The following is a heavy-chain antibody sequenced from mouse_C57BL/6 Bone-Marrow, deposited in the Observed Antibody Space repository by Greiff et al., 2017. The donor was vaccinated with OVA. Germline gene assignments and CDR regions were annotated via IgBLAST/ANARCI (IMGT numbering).Heavy chain of an antibody. CDR1: GFTFSSYS. D-gene: IGHD1-1*01. Sequence: EVQLVESGGDLVKPGGSLKLSCAASGFTFSSYSMSWVRQTPDKRLEWVATISSGGSYTYYPDSVKGRFPISRDNAKNTLSLQMSSLKSEDTAMYFCESHDDGRGYYAMDYWGRGTSVSVSS. CDR3: ESHDDGRGYYAMDY. CDR2: ISSGGSYT. J-gene: IGHJ4*01. V-gene: IGHV5-6*01.